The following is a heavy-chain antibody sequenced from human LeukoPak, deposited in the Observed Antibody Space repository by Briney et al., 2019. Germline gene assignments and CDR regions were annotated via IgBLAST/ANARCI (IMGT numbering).Heavy chain of an antibody. CDR1: GFTFDDYA. Sequence: GGSLRLSCVASGFTFDDYAMHWVPQAPGNGLEWISGISWNSAIIGYADSVKGRFTISRDNAKNSLYLQMNSLRVEDAALYYCAKGARGYSYGYRDPYYMDVWGKGTTVTISS. CDR2: ISWNSAII. CDR3: AKGARGYSYGYRDPYYMDV. V-gene: IGHV3-9*01. J-gene: IGHJ6*03. D-gene: IGHD5-18*01.